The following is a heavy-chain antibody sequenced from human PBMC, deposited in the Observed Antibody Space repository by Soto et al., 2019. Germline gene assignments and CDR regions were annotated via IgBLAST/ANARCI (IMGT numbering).Heavy chain of an antibody. CDR2: IYYSGST. D-gene: IGHD3-22*01. V-gene: IGHV4-39*01. CDR1: GGSISSSSYY. Sequence: PSETLSLACTVSGGSISSSSYYWGWIRQPPGKGLEWIGSIYYSGSTYYNPSLESRVTISVDTSKNQFSLKLSSVTAADTAVYYCARPVYDSSDYRPGRGQGPLVAVS. J-gene: IGHJ4*02. CDR3: ARPVYDSSDYRPG.